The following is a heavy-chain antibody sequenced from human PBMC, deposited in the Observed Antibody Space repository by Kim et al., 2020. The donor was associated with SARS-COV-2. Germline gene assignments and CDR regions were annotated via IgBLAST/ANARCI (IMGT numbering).Heavy chain of an antibody. CDR1: GFTFGDYA. CDR2: IRSKAYGGTT. CDR3: TRGGVAAALPMFDL. V-gene: IGHV3-49*03. J-gene: IGHJ2*01. Sequence: GGSLRLSCTASGFTFGDYAMSWFRQAPGKGLEWVGFIRSKAYGGTTEYAASVKGRFTISRDDSKSIAYLQMNSLKTEDTAVYYCTRGGVAAALPMFDLWGRGTLVTVSS. D-gene: IGHD6-13*01.